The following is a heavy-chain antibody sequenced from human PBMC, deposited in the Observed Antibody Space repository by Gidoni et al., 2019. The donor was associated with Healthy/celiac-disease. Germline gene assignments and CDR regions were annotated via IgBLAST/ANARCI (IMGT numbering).Heavy chain of an antibody. V-gene: IGHV3-30*02. Sequence: QVQLVESGGGVVQPGGSLRLSCAASGFTFSSSGLHWFRQAPGKGLEWVAFIRYDGSNKYYADSVKGRFTISRDNSKNTLYLQMNSLRAEDTAVYYCAKVSQYYDFWSGYYEYYYYGMDVWGQGTTVTVSS. CDR1: GFTFSSSG. D-gene: IGHD3-3*01. J-gene: IGHJ6*02. CDR2: IRYDGSNK. CDR3: AKVSQYYDFWSGYYEYYYYGMDV.